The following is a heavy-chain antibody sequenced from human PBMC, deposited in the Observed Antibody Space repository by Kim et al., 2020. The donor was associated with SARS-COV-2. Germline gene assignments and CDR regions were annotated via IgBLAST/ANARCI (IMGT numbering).Heavy chain of an antibody. V-gene: IGHV3-15*01. D-gene: IGHD3-22*01. Sequence: PVKGRFTISRDDSKNTLYLQMNSLKTEDKAVYYCTTDAEPYYYDSSGYYYWGQGTLVTVSS. CDR3: TTDAEPYYYDSSGYYY. J-gene: IGHJ4*02.